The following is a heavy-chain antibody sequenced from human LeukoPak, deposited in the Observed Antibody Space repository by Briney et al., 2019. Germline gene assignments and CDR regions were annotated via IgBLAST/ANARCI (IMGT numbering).Heavy chain of an antibody. Sequence: SETLSLTCTVSGYSIGSGYYWGWIRQPPGKGLEWIGSIYHSGSAYYNPSLKSRVTISIDTSKNQFSLKLSSVTAADTAMYYCARAYGYYYYMDVWGKGTTVTASS. CDR2: IYHSGSA. CDR3: ARAYGYYYYMDV. V-gene: IGHV4-38-2*02. J-gene: IGHJ6*03. D-gene: IGHD3-10*01. CDR1: GYSIGSGYY.